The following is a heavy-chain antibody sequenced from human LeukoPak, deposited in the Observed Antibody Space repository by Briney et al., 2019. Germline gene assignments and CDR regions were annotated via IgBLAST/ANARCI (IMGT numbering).Heavy chain of an antibody. CDR2: IIPIFGTA. J-gene: IGHJ6*03. CDR1: GGTFSSYA. D-gene: IGHD2-15*01. V-gene: IGHV1-69*05. CDR3: AREGGGHPGIGYYYMDV. Sequence: SVKVSCKASGGTFSSYAISWVRLAPGPGLEWMGGIIPIFGTANYAQKFQGRVTITTDESTSTAYMELSSLRSEDTAVYYCAREGGGHPGIGYYYMDVWGKGATVTVSS.